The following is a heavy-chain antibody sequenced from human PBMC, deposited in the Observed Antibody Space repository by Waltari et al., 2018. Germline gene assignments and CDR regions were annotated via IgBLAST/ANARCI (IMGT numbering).Heavy chain of an antibody. CDR3: ARGVATNSIDY. CDR1: GYTFTDYY. J-gene: IGHJ4*02. Sequence: VQLVQSGAEVKKPGATVKISCKASGYTFTDYYMHWVQQAPGKGLEWMGRIIPIFGTANYAQKFQGRVTITADKSTSTAYMELSSLRSEDTAVYYCARGVATNSIDYWGQGTLVTVSS. V-gene: IGHV1-69*14. CDR2: IIPIFGTA. D-gene: IGHD5-12*01.